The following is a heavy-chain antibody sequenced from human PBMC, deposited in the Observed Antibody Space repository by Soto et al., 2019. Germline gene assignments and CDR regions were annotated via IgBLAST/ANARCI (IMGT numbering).Heavy chain of an antibody. CDR3: ARGRDYGDSYYYYYGMDV. CDR2: ISAYNGNT. J-gene: IGHJ6*02. V-gene: IGHV1-18*01. CDR1: GYTFTSYG. Sequence: ASVKVPCKASGYTFTSYGISWVRQAPGQGLEWMGWISAYNGNTNYAQKLQGRVTMTTDTSTSTAYMELRSLRSDDTAVYYCARGRDYGDSYYYYYGMDVWGQGTTVTVSS. D-gene: IGHD4-17*01.